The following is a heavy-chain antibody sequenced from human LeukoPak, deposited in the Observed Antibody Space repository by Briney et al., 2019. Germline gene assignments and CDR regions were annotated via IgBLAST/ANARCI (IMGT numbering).Heavy chain of an antibody. Sequence: QSGGSLRLSCAASGFTFSSSAMSWVRQAPGKGLQWVSSITDSGDGTYYADSVKGRFTISRDDSKSTLYLQMNSLRAEDTAVYYCAKDSPVATRWGQGTLVTVSS. CDR2: ITDSGDGT. D-gene: IGHD2-15*01. V-gene: IGHV3-23*01. J-gene: IGHJ4*02. CDR3: AKDSPVATR. CDR1: GFTFSSSA.